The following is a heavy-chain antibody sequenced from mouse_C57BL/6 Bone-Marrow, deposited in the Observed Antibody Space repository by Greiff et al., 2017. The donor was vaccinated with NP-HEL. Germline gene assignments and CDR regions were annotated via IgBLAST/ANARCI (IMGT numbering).Heavy chain of an antibody. CDR1: GYAFSSYW. D-gene: IGHD2-2*01. CDR2: IYPGDGDT. CDR3: AKTKSIYYGYDGWFAY. Sequence: QVHVKQSGAELVKPGASVKISCKASGYAFSSYWMNWVKQRPGKGLEWIGQIYPGDGDTNYNGKFKGKATLTADKSSSTAYMQLSSLTSEDSAVYFCAKTKSIYYGYDGWFAYWGQGTLVTVSA. J-gene: IGHJ3*01. V-gene: IGHV1-80*01.